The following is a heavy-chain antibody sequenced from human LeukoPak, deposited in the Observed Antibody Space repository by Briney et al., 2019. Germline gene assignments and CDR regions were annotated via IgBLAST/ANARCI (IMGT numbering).Heavy chain of an antibody. J-gene: IGHJ4*02. D-gene: IGHD3-22*01. V-gene: IGHV4-4*07. Sequence: PSETLSLTCTVSGGSISSYYWSWIRQPAGQGLEWIGRIYTSGSTNYNPSLKSRVTMSVDTSKNQLSLKLSSVTAADTAVYYCARGGAYYYDSSGYYYAHQLNYWGQGTLVTVSS. CDR3: ARGGAYYYDSSGYYYAHQLNY. CDR2: IYTSGST. CDR1: GGSISSYY.